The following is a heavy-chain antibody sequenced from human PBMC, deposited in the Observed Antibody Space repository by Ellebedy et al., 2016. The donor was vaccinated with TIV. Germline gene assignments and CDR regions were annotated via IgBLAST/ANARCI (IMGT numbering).Heavy chain of an antibody. V-gene: IGHV1-69*13. CDR3: ARSRGTLTAGGWLYFDY. CDR1: GGAFSNYA. J-gene: IGHJ4*02. CDR2: IIPTFGRV. D-gene: IGHD3-10*01. Sequence: AASVKVSCKASGGAFSNYAFNWVRQAPGQGLEWMGGIIPTFGRVQYAQKFQDRVTIAAVESTNTAYMELSSLRSEATAVFYCARSRGTLTAGGWLYFDYWGQGTLVTVSS.